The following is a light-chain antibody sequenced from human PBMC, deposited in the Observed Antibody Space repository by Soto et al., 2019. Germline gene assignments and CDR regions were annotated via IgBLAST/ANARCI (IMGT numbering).Light chain of an antibody. Sequence: IVLTQSPDTLSLSAGERATLSCRASQSVGTFLAWYQQKPGQAPRLLISHASNRATGIPPRFSGSGSGTDFALNIDSLEPADFGVYCCQQRSDWPLTFGGGNKGESK. CDR3: QQRSDWPLT. J-gene: IGKJ4*01. CDR2: HAS. V-gene: IGKV3-11*01. CDR1: QSVGTF.